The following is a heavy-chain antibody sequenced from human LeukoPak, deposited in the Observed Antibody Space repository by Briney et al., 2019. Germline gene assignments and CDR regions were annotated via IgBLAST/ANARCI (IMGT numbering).Heavy chain of an antibody. D-gene: IGHD3-10*01. CDR3: ASYGSGSPFNWCDP. Sequence: KPSQTLSLTCTVSGGSISSGGYYWSWIRQHPGKGLEWIGYIYYSGSTYYNPSLKRRVTISVDTSKNQFSLKLSSVTAAHTAVYYCASYGSGSPFNWCDPWGQGTLVTVSS. CDR1: GGSISSGGYY. CDR2: IYYSGST. J-gene: IGHJ5*02. V-gene: IGHV4-31*03.